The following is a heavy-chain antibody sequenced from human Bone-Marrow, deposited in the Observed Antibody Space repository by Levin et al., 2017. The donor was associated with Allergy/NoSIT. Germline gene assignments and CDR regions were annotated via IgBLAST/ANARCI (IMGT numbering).Heavy chain of an antibody. Sequence: SCAASGFTFSTYWMNWVRQAPGKGLEWVANMKQDGSEKYYVDSVKGRFTISRDNAKKSLYLQMNSLRAEDTAVYYCARDKYGYCSKSSCRYFYYGMDVWGQGTAVTVSS. V-gene: IGHV3-7*01. CDR3: ARDKYGYCSKSSCRYFYYGMDV. CDR1: GFTFSTYW. J-gene: IGHJ6*02. CDR2: MKQDGSEK. D-gene: IGHD2-2*03.